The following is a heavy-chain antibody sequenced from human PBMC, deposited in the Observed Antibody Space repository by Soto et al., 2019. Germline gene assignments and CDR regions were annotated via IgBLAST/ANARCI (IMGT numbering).Heavy chain of an antibody. CDR2: FNTYNGNT. Sequence: QVQLVQSGAEMKKPGASVKVSCKASGYTFSSYGITWVRQAPGQRLEWMGWFNTYNGNTNYAQKFQGRVTMTTDTSTSTAYMELRSLRSDDTAVYYCARERGGYSYGDYWGQGALVTVSS. CDR3: ARERGGYSYGDY. J-gene: IGHJ4*02. D-gene: IGHD5-18*01. CDR1: GYTFSSYG. V-gene: IGHV1-18*01.